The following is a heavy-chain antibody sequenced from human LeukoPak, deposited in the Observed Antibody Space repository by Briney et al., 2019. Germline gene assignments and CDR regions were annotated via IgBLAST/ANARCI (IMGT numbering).Heavy chain of an antibody. V-gene: IGHV4-31*03. CDR2: IYYSGST. D-gene: IGHD2-8*02. CDR1: GGSISSGGYY. J-gene: IGHJ4*02. Sequence: SETLSLTCTVSGGSISSGGYYWSWIRQHPGKGLEWIGYIYYSGSTYYNPSLKSRVTISVDTSKNQFSLKLSSVTAADTAVYYCARGFPSIRGIYYFDYWGQGTLVTVSS. CDR3: ARGFPSIRGIYYFDY.